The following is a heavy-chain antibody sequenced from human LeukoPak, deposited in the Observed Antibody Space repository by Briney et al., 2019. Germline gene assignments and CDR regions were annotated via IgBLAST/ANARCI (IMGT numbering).Heavy chain of an antibody. V-gene: IGHV4-34*01. CDR3: ASRALSHYDFWSGYYSLAEYFQH. Sequence: PSETLSLTCAVYGGSFSGYYWSWIRQPPGKGLEWIGEINHSGSTNYSPSLKSRVTISVDTSKNQFSLKLSSVTAADTAVYYCASRALSHYDFWSGYYSLAEYFQHWGQGTLVTVSS. D-gene: IGHD3-3*01. J-gene: IGHJ1*01. CDR1: GGSFSGYY. CDR2: INHSGST.